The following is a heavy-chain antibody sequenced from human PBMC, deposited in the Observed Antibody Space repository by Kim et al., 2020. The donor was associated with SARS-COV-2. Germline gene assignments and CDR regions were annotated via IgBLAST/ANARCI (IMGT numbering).Heavy chain of an antibody. CDR2: NGGST. J-gene: IGHJ5*02. D-gene: IGHD1-26*01. Sequence: NGGSTYYANSVKGRFTISRDNSKNTLYLQMGSLRAEDMAVYYCARVGNGPWGQGTLVTVSS. CDR3: ARVGNGP. V-gene: IGHV3-64*01.